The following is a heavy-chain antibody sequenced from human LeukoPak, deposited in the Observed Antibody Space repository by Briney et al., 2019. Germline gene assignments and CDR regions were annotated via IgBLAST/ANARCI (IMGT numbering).Heavy chain of an antibody. Sequence: ASVKVSCKASGYTFTSYYMHWVRQAPGQGLEWMGIINPSGGGTSYAQKFQGRVTMTRDTSTSTVYMELSSLRSEDTAVYYCARSGYSRQDYYYYMDLWGKGTTVNVS. V-gene: IGHV1-46*01. D-gene: IGHD6-13*01. CDR3: ARSGYSRQDYYYYMDL. CDR1: GYTFTSYY. J-gene: IGHJ6*03. CDR2: INPSGGGT.